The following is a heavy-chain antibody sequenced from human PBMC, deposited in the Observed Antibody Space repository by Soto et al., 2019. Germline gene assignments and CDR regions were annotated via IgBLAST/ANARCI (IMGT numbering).Heavy chain of an antibody. CDR1: GGSFSGYY. Sequence: SEALSLTCAVYGGSFSGYYWSWIRQPPGKGLEWIGEINHSGSTNYNPSLKSRVTISVDTSENQFSLKLSSVTAADTAVYYCARGYYFDYWGQGTLVTVSS. CDR3: ARGYYFDY. CDR2: INHSGST. V-gene: IGHV4-34*01. J-gene: IGHJ4*02.